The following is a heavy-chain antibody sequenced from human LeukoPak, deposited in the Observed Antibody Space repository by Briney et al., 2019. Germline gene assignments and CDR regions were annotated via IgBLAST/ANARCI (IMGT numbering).Heavy chain of an antibody. CDR2: ISYDGSNK. D-gene: IGHD3-10*01. Sequence: GRSLRLSCAASGFTFSSYPMHWVRQAPGKGLEWVAVISYDGSNKYYADSVKGRFTISRDNSKNTLYLQMNSLRAEDTAVYYCAKDVIRGTITYFESWGQGTPVAVSS. J-gene: IGHJ4*02. V-gene: IGHV3-30-3*02. CDR3: AKDVIRGTITYFES. CDR1: GFTFSSYP.